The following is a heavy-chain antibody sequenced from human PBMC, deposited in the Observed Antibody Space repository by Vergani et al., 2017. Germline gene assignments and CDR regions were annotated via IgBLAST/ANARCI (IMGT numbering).Heavy chain of an antibody. CDR1: GFSFGDYA. J-gene: IGHJ4*02. Sequence: EVQLVESGGGLVPPGRSLRLSCAASGFSFGDYAMTWVRQAPGKGLEWVAFIRNKAYGGTTEYAASLKGRFTISRDDSKRLAYLQLSGLKTEDTAVYFCXRGRGYSFGYSDYWGQGTLVTVSS. D-gene: IGHD5-18*01. CDR3: XRGRGYSFGYSDY. CDR2: IRNKAYGGTT. V-gene: IGHV3-49*04.